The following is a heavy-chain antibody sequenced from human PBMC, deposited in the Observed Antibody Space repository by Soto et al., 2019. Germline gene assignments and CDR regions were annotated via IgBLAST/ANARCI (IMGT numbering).Heavy chain of an antibody. CDR1: GFTFSSYG. CDR2: IWYDGSNK. J-gene: IGHJ3*02. D-gene: IGHD3-22*01. V-gene: IGHV3-33*01. Sequence: QVQLVESGGGVVQPGRSLRLSCAASGFTFSSYGMHWVRQAPGKGLEWVAVIWYDGSNKYYADSVKGRFTISRDNSKNTLYLQMNSLRAEDTAVYYCARDWSEMYYYDSSGSADAFDIWGQGTMVTVSS. CDR3: ARDWSEMYYYDSSGSADAFDI.